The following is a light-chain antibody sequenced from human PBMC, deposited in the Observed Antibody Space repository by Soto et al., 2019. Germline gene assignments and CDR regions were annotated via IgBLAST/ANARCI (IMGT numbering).Light chain of an antibody. Sequence: EIVLTQSPGTLSLSPGERATLSCRASQSVSNNYLAWYYQKPGQAHRLLCHGASSKGTGIPARFSGSGSGAEFTLTISRLEPEDFAVFYCQQYGSSPRTFGQGTRVEIK. CDR2: GAS. CDR3: QQYGSSPRT. J-gene: IGKJ1*01. V-gene: IGKV3-20*01. CDR1: QSVSNNY.